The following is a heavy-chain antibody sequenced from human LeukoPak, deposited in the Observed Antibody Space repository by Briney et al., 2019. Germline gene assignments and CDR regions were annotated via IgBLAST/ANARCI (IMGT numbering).Heavy chain of an antibody. D-gene: IGHD3-16*01. CDR2: ISSSSSYI. CDR3: AKEDSLRGGLFQH. Sequence: PGRSLRLSCAASGFTFSSYGMHWVRQAPGKGLEWVSYISSSSSYIYYADSVKGRFTISRDNSKNTLYLQMNSLRAEDTAVYYCAKEDSLRGGLFQHWGQGTLVTVSS. J-gene: IGHJ1*01. V-gene: IGHV3-21*05. CDR1: GFTFSSYG.